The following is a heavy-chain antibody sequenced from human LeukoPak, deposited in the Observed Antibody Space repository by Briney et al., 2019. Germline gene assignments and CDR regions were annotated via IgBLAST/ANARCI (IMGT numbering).Heavy chain of an antibody. CDR3: ARHGRGHSNNYYHYYMDV. CDR2: IYYSGST. V-gene: IGHV4-39*01. J-gene: IGHJ6*03. D-gene: IGHD4-11*01. CDR1: GGSISSSSYY. Sequence: PSETLSLTCTVSGGSISSSSYYWAWIRQPPGKGLEWIGSIYYSGSTYYNPSLTSRFTISVDTSKNQFSLKLSSVTAADTAVFYCARHGRGHSNNYYHYYMDVWGKGATVTVSS.